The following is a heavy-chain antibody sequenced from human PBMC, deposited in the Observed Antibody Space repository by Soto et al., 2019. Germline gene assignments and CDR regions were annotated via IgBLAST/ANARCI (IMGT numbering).Heavy chain of an antibody. D-gene: IGHD5-12*01. CDR2: ISYDGGNK. Sequence: GGSLRLSCAASGFTFSSYGMHWVRQAPGKGLEWVAVISYDGGNKYYAESVKGRFTISRDNSKNTLYLQMNSLRTEDTAIYYCAKDRLRYYYYGMDVWGQGTTVTVSS. CDR1: GFTFSSYG. V-gene: IGHV3-30*18. CDR3: AKDRLRYYYYGMDV. J-gene: IGHJ6*02.